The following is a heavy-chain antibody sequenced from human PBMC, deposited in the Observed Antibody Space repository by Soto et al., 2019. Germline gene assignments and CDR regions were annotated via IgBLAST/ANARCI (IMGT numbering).Heavy chain of an antibody. CDR2: ISWNSGSI. D-gene: IGHD4-17*01. Sequence: GGSLRLSCAASGFTFDDYAMHWVRQAPGKGLEWVSGISWNSGSIGYADSVKGRFTISRDNAKNSLYLQMNSLRAEDTALYYCAKAPVRDHIRYYMDVWGKGTTVTVSS. J-gene: IGHJ6*03. CDR1: GFTFDDYA. V-gene: IGHV3-9*01. CDR3: AKAPVRDHIRYYMDV.